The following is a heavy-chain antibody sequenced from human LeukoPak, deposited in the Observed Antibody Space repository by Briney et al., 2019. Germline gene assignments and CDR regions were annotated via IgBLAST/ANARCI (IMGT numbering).Heavy chain of an antibody. CDR1: GFTFDDYA. V-gene: IGHV3-9*01. D-gene: IGHD3-10*01. CDR3: ASVWFGELPHWYFDL. J-gene: IGHJ2*01. CDR2: ISWNSGSI. Sequence: PGGSLRLSCAASGFTFDDYAMHWVRQAPGKGLEWVSGISWNSGSIGYAHSVKGRFTISRDNAKNSLYLQMNSLRAEDTAVYYCASVWFGELPHWYFDLWGRGTLVTVSS.